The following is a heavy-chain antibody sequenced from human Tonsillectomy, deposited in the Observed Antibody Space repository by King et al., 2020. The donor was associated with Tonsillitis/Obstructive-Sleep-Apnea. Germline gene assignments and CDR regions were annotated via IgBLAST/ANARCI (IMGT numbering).Heavy chain of an antibody. J-gene: IGHJ4*02. V-gene: IGHV3-48*02. CDR2: ISSSSSTI. Sequence: VQLVESGGGLVQPGGSLRLSCAASGFTFSSYSMNWVRQAPGRGLEWVSYISSSSSTIYYADSVKGRFTVSRGNAKNSHYLQMNSLRDEDTAVYYCARDTGRGISPFDCWGQGTLVTVSS. CDR1: GFTFSSYS. CDR3: ARDTGRGISPFDC. D-gene: IGHD2-15*01.